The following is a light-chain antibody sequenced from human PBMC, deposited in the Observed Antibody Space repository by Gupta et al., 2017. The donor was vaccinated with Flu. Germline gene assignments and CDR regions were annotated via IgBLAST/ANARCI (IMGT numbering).Light chain of an antibody. J-gene: IGLJ2*01. CDR2: EDN. CDR3: QAWDRITAV. Sequence: SYDLTQPPSVSVSPGQTARITCSGGKLSQKYASWYQQKPGQSPILVIFEDNRRPSGIPDRFSGSNSGDTATLTISESQPLDEADYFCQAWDRITAVFGGGTKLTVL. V-gene: IGLV3-1*01. CDR1: KLSQKY.